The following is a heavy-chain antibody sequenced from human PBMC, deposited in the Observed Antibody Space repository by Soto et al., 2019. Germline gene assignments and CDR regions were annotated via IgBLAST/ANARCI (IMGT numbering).Heavy chain of an antibody. V-gene: IGHV3-30-3*01. Sequence: GGSLRLSCAASGFTFSSYAMHWVRQAPGKGLEWVAVISYDGSNKYYADSVKGRFTISRDNSKNTLYLQMNSLRAEDTAVYYCARDPVAYCGGDCRTFDYWGQGTLVTVSS. CDR3: ARDPVAYCGGDCRTFDY. J-gene: IGHJ4*02. CDR1: GFTFSSYA. CDR2: ISYDGSNK. D-gene: IGHD2-21*02.